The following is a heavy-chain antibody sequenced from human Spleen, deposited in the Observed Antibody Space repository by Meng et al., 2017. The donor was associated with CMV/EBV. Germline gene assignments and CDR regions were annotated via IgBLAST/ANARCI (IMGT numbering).Heavy chain of an antibody. V-gene: IGHV1-2*02. CDR3: ARDLYSSSATPLGY. D-gene: IGHD6-6*01. CDR2: IDPISGRP. J-gene: IGHJ4*02. CDR1: RYTFTGSY. Sequence: SGAYVRNPGASVKGSFKPSRYTFTGSYMHWVRQASGQGLVWMGWIDPISGRPNYAKKCQGRVTMYRVPSISTAYRELSRLRSDDTAVYYCARDLYSSSATPLGYWGQGTLVTVSS.